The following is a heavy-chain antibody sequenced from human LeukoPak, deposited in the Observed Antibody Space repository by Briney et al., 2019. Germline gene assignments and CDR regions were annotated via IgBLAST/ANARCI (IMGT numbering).Heavy chain of an antibody. Sequence: GGSLRLSCAASGFTFSSYAMSWVRQAPGKGLEWVSAISGSGGSTYYADSVKGRFTISRDNAKNSLYLQMNSLRAEDTAVYYCARATMVRGVITYWGQGTLVTVSS. CDR1: GFTFSSYA. D-gene: IGHD3-10*01. CDR3: ARATMVRGVITY. J-gene: IGHJ4*02. CDR2: ISGSGGST. V-gene: IGHV3-23*01.